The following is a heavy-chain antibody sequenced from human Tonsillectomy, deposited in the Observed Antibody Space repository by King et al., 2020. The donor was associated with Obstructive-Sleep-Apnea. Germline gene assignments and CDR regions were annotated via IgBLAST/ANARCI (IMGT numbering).Heavy chain of an antibody. CDR3: ARIGGGQNNTWFDP. V-gene: IGHV3-66*01. CDR1: GFTVSSNY. J-gene: IGHJ5*02. CDR2: IYSGGST. Sequence: VQLVESGGGLVQPGGSLRLSCAASGFTVSSNYMSWVRQAPGKGLEWVSVIYSGGSTYYADSVKGRFTISRDNSKNTLYLQMNSLRAEDTAVYYCARIGGGQNNTWFDPWGQGTLVTVSS. D-gene: IGHD3-16*01.